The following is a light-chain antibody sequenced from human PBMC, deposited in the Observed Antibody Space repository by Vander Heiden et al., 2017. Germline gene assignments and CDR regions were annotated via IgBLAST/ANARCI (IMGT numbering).Light chain of an antibody. Sequence: DIQMTHSPSSLSASVGDRVTITCRASQSISSYLNWFQQKPGTAPKLLIYAASSLQSGVPSRFSGSGSGTDFTLTISSLQPEDFATYSCQQSYSTPFTFGPGTKVDIK. CDR1: QSISSY. J-gene: IGKJ3*01. CDR3: QQSYSTPFT. V-gene: IGKV1-39*01. CDR2: AAS.